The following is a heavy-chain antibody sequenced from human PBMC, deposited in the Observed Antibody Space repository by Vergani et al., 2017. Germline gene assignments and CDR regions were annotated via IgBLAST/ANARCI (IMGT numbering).Heavy chain of an antibody. CDR3: AREQLGYFDY. Sequence: EVQLLESGGGLVQPGGSLRLSCAASGFTFSSYAMSWVRQAPGKGLEWVSSISSSSSYIYYADSVKGRFTISRDNAKNSLYLQMNSLRAEDTAVYYCAREQLGYFDYWGQGTLVTVSS. D-gene: IGHD6-13*01. CDR1: GFTFSSYA. J-gene: IGHJ4*02. CDR2: ISSSSSYI. V-gene: IGHV3-21*01.